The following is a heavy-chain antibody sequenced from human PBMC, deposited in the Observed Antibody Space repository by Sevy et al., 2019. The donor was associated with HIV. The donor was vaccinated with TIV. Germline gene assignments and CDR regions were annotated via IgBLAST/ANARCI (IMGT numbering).Heavy chain of an antibody. D-gene: IGHD3-22*01. Sequence: GESLKISCEGSGYGFTSHWIGWVRHMPGKGLEWMGIIYPDDPETRYSPSFQGQATISAEKSIRTAYLQWSSLKASDTAMYYCATSRSGYFDSSGYYIYWGQGTMVTVSS. J-gene: IGHJ4*02. CDR1: GYGFTSHW. CDR2: IYPDDPET. V-gene: IGHV5-51*01. CDR3: ATSRSGYFDSSGYYIY.